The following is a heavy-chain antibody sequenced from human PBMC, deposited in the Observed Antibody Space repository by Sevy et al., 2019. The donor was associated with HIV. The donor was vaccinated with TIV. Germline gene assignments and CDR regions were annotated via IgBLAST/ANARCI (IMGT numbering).Heavy chain of an antibody. CDR2: LGSGGVTT. J-gene: IGHJ5*02. Sequence: GGSLRLSCAASGFTFSTYAMNWVRQAPGKGLEWVSTLGSGGVTTYYADSVRGRFTISRDIPKNTLFLQMNSLRADDKAVYYCTRYALTSRTWFDPWGQGTLVTVSS. CDR3: TRYALTSRTWFDP. D-gene: IGHD7-27*01. V-gene: IGHV3-23*01. CDR1: GFTFSTYA.